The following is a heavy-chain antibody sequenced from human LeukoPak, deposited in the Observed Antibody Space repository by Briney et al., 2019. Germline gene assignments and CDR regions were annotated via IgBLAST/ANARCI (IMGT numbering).Heavy chain of an antibody. D-gene: IGHD1-26*01. CDR2: IRYDGSSK. J-gene: IGHJ6*03. CDR3: ANSGSYYRYYYYYMDV. CDR1: GFTFSSYG. Sequence: GGSLRLSCAASGFTFSSYGMHWVRQAPGKGLEWVAFIRYDGSSKYYADSVKGRFTISRDNSKNTLYLQMNSLGAEDTAVYYCANSGSYYRYYYYYMDVWGKGTTVTVSS. V-gene: IGHV3-30*02.